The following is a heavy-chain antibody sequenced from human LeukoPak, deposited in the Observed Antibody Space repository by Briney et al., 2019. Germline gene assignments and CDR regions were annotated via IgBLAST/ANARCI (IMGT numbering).Heavy chain of an antibody. CDR2: IYYSGST. J-gene: IGHJ6*02. Sequence: PSETLSLTCTVSGGSISSYYWSWIRQPPGKGLEWIGYIYYSGSTNYNPSLKSRVTISVDTSRNQFSLKLSSVTAADTAVYYCAREAEDYYGSGSYPYYYYYYGMDVWSQGTTVTVSS. CDR3: AREAEDYYGSGSYPYYYYYYGMDV. V-gene: IGHV4-59*01. CDR1: GGSISSYY. D-gene: IGHD3-10*01.